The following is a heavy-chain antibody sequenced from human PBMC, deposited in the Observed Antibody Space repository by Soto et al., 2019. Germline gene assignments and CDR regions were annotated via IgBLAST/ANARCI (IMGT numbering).Heavy chain of an antibody. V-gene: IGHV1-69*02. CDR3: ASGDCSGGRCYSDFDF. Sequence: QVHLVQSGAEVKKPGSSVKVSCKASGDTFTDHTVTWVRQAPGQGLEWMGRSVPTLGMANYAQTFQGRVTITADTSITTAYLELTGLTSEDSAVYYCASGDCSGGRCYSDFDFWGQGTLVPVSS. CDR1: GDTFTDHT. J-gene: IGHJ4*02. CDR2: SVPTLGMA. D-gene: IGHD2-15*01.